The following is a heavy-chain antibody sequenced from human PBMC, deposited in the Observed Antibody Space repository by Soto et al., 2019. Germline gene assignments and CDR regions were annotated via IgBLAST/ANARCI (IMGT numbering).Heavy chain of an antibody. D-gene: IGHD3-16*01. V-gene: IGHV2-5*02. J-gene: IGHJ2*01. CDR1: GFSLSTIGVG. CDR2: IYWDDDK. Sequence: QITLKESGPTLVKPTQTLTLTCTFSGFSLSTIGVGVGWIRQPPGKALEWLAVIYWDDDKRYSPSLKSRLTIXMDTSKNQVVLTVTNMDPVDTATYYCARRGVWYFDLWGRGTLVTVSS. CDR3: ARRGVWYFDL.